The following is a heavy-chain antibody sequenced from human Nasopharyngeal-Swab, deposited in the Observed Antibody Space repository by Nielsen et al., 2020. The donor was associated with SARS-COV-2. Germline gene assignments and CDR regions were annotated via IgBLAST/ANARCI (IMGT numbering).Heavy chain of an antibody. J-gene: IGHJ6*02. D-gene: IGHD2-2*01. CDR1: GFTFDDYA. V-gene: IGHV3-9*01. CDR3: AKTLNPYCSSTSCYSGGMDV. Sequence: GGPLRLSCAASGFTFDDYAMHWVRQAPGKGLEWVSGISWNSGSIGYADSVKGRFTISRDNAKNSLYLQMNSLRAEDTALYYCAKTLNPYCSSTSCYSGGMDVWGQGTTVTVSS. CDR2: ISWNSGSI.